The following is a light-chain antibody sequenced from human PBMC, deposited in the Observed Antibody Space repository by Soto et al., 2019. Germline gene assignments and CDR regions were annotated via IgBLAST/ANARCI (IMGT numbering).Light chain of an antibody. CDR2: GAS. CDR3: QHYNHWPPFT. Sequence: IVMTQSPATLSLSPGERATLSCRASQSVSNNLAWYQQKRGLPPRLLIYGASTRATGIPVRFSGSGSGTDFTLTISILQSEDFAVYYCQHYNHWPPFTFGQGTKLVIK. V-gene: IGKV3-15*01. J-gene: IGKJ2*01. CDR1: QSVSNN.